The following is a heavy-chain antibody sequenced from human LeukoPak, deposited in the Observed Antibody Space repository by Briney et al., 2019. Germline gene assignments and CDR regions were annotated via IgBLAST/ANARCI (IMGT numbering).Heavy chain of an antibody. CDR1: GFTFDDYA. CDR3: AKDIATGSGSYRAPPHDS. Sequence: GGSLRLSCAASGFTFDDYAIHWVRHVPGKGLEWVSLISGDGGSTYSADSGKGRFTISRDNSKNSLSLQMNSLRTEDTALYYCAKDIATGSGSYRAPPHDSWGQGTLVTVSS. D-gene: IGHD3-10*01. CDR2: ISGDGGST. J-gene: IGHJ4*02. V-gene: IGHV3-43*02.